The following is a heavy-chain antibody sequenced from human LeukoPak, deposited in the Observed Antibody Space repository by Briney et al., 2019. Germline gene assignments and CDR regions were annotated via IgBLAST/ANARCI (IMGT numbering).Heavy chain of an antibody. Sequence: GGSLRLSCEASGFTFSAYAMTWVRQAPGKGLEWVSSIGSDNKPHYSESVKGRFAISRDNSKSMLFLQLNSLRAEDTVVYYCAKDLATSGATTLLLDDWGQGTLVTVSS. J-gene: IGHJ4*02. D-gene: IGHD1-26*01. V-gene: IGHV3-23*01. CDR2: IGSDNKP. CDR3: AKDLATSGATTLLLDD. CDR1: GFTFSAYA.